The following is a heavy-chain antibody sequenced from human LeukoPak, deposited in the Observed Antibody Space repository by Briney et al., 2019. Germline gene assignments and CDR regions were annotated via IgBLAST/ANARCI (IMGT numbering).Heavy chain of an antibody. J-gene: IGHJ4*02. CDR2: IYSGGDT. V-gene: IGHV3-66*01. CDR3: TRDPDG. Sequence: PGGSLRLSCAASGFTFDDYGMSWVRQAPGKGLEWVSVIYSGGDTFHADSVKGRFTLSRDNSKNILYLQMNSLRAEDTAVYYCTRDPDGWGQGTLVTVSS. CDR1: GFTFDDYG.